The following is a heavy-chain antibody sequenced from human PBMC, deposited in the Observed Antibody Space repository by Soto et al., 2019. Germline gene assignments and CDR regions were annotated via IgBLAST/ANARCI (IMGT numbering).Heavy chain of an antibody. Sequence: SETLSLTCTVSGGSISSSSYYWGWIRQPPGKGLEWIGSIYYSGSTYYNPSLKSRVTISVDTSKNQFSLKLSSVTAADTAVYYCARQPTVDTYYYYYMDVWGKGTTVTVSS. CDR1: GGSISSSSYY. V-gene: IGHV4-39*01. D-gene: IGHD6-19*01. CDR3: ARQPTVDTYYYYYMDV. CDR2: IYYSGST. J-gene: IGHJ6*03.